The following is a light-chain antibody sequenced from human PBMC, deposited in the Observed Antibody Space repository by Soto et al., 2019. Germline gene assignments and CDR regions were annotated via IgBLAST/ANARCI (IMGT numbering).Light chain of an antibody. Sequence: QSALTQPASVSGSPGQSITISCTGTSSDIGSYNYVSWYQQLPGKVPKLMIYGVSNRPSGVSNRFSGSKSGNTASLTISGLHAEDEADYYCSSYTFSSTLVVFGGGTKSPS. CDR1: SSDIGSYNY. CDR3: SSYTFSSTLVV. CDR2: GVS. V-gene: IGLV2-14*03. J-gene: IGLJ2*01.